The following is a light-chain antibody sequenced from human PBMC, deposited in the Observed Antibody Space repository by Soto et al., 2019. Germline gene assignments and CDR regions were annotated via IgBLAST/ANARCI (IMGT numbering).Light chain of an antibody. CDR3: SSYAGSRLV. J-gene: IGLJ3*02. V-gene: IGLV2-23*02. CDR1: TSDVGIYNL. CDR2: EVD. Sequence: QSVLTQPASVSGSPGQSITISCSGTTSDVGIYNLVSWYQQHPGKDTKLVIYEVDKRPSGVSDRFSVSRSGNTASLTISGLQSEEEADYYCSSYAGSRLVFGGGTKLTVL.